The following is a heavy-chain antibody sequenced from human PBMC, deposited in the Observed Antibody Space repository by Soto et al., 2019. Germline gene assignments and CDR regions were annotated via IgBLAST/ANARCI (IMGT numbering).Heavy chain of an antibody. CDR2: INPSGGST. V-gene: IGHV1-46*01. CDR3: ARELRFLEWLPDPLYYYGMDV. J-gene: IGHJ6*02. CDR1: GGTFSSYA. Sequence: ASVKVSCKASGGTFSSYAISWVRQAPGQGLEWMGIINPSGGSTSYAQKFQGRVAMTRDTSTSTVYMELSSLRSEDTAVYYCARELRFLEWLPDPLYYYGMDVWGQGTTVTVSS. D-gene: IGHD3-3*01.